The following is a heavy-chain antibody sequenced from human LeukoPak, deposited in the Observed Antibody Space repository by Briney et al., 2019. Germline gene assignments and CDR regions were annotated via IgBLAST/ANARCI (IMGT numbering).Heavy chain of an antibody. CDR1: GFTFTNNA. V-gene: IGHV3-23*01. Sequence: GGSLRLSCAASGFTFTNNARNWFAQAPGKGLEWVSGIGVGGTTYYADSVKGRFTISRDTSKNTLYLQMNSLRAEDTAVYYCARAQGYYDCWGQGTPVTVSS. CDR3: ARAQGYYDC. J-gene: IGHJ4*02. CDR2: IGVGGTT. D-gene: IGHD3-22*01.